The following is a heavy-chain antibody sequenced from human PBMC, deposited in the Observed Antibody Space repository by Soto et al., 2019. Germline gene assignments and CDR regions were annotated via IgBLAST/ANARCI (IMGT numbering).Heavy chain of an antibody. Sequence: QVQLVQSGAEVKKPGASVKVSCKASGYTFTGYYMHWVRQAPGQGLEWMGWINPNSGGTNYAQKFQGWGTMTRDTSISTAYMELSRLRSDDTAVYYCARDLVAATMVRGGPNWFDPWGQGTLVTVSS. CDR1: GYTFTGYY. D-gene: IGHD3-10*01. CDR3: ARDLVAATMVRGGPNWFDP. J-gene: IGHJ5*02. CDR2: INPNSGGT. V-gene: IGHV1-2*04.